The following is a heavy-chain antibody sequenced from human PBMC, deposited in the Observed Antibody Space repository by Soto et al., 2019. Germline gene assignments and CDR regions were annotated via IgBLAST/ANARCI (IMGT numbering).Heavy chain of an antibody. D-gene: IGHD2-2*01. V-gene: IGHV3-9*01. CDR3: AKDTSYQLLNDAFDI. J-gene: IGHJ3*02. Sequence: GGSLRLSCAASGFTFDDYAMHWVRQAPGKGLEWVSGISWNSGSIGYADSVKGRFTISRDNAKNSLYLQMNSLRAEDTALYYCAKDTSYQLLNDAFDIWGQGTMVTVSS. CDR1: GFTFDDYA. CDR2: ISWNSGSI.